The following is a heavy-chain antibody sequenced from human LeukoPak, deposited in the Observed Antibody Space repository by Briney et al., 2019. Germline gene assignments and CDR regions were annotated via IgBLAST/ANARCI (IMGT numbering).Heavy chain of an antibody. CDR1: GYTFTSYY. Sequence: ASVKVSCKASGYTFTSYYMHWVRQAPGQGLEWMGIINPSGGSTSYAQKFQGRVTMTRDTSTSTVYMELSSLRSEDTAVYYCARMTYYYDSSGYYYVDYWGQGTLVTVSS. J-gene: IGHJ4*02. CDR2: INPSGGST. CDR3: ARMTYYYDSSGYYYVDY. V-gene: IGHV1-46*01. D-gene: IGHD3-22*01.